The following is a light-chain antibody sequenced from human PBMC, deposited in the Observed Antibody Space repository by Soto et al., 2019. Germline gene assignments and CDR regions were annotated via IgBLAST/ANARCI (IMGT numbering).Light chain of an antibody. J-gene: IGKJ1*01. Sequence: DIVLTQSPATLSLSPGDRATLSCRASQSVGTSLAWYKQQPGQAPRLLIHDAAYRASGIPERVRGSGSGTAISLSISSLEPDDFAVDYCQHRSSWPRSVGRGTKVEV. CDR2: DAA. V-gene: IGKV3-11*01. CDR1: QSVGTS. CDR3: QHRSSWPRS.